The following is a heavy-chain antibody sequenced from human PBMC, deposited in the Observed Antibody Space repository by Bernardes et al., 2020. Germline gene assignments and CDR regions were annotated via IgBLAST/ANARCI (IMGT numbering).Heavy chain of an antibody. V-gene: IGHV4-34*01. Sequence: SEALSLTCAVYGGSFSGYYWSWIRQPPGKGLEWIGEINHSGSTNYNPSLKSRVTISVDTSKNQFSLKLSSVTAADTAVYYCARGRSGSLRQIYWYFDRWGRSALVTVSS. CDR2: INHSGST. CDR1: GGSFSGYY. J-gene: IGHJ2*01. CDR3: ARGRSGSLRQIYWYFDR. D-gene: IGHD1-26*01.